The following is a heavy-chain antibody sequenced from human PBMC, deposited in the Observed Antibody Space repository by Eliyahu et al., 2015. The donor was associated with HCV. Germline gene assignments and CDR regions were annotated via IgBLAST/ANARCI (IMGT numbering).Heavy chain of an antibody. CDR1: GXTLAEFG. V-gene: IGHV1-24*01. CDR3: ATAKEAAADYFGS. J-gene: IGHJ4*02. D-gene: IGHD6-13*01. CDR2: FDPEDGER. Sequence: QVQLVQSGAEVQKPGASLKVSCXVSGXTLAEFGMHWVRQAPGKGLEWMGSFDPEDGERIYAQKFQGRFTMTEDTSTDTAYMELSSLGSEDTAVYYCATAKEAAADYFGSWGQGTLATVSS.